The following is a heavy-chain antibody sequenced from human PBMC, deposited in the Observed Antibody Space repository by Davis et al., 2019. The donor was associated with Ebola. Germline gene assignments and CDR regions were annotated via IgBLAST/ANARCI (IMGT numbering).Heavy chain of an antibody. CDR1: GFSFTDAW. V-gene: IGHV3-69-1*01. CDR2: ISSSSYI. J-gene: IGHJ4*02. Sequence: GGSLRLSCAASGFSFTDAWMNWVRQAPGKGLEWVSSISSSSYIYYADSVKGRFTISRDNAKNSLYLQMNSLRAEDTAVYYCARATYLGYCISTSCYGGLGFDYWGQGTLVTVSS. CDR3: ARATYLGYCISTSCYGGLGFDY. D-gene: IGHD2-2*01.